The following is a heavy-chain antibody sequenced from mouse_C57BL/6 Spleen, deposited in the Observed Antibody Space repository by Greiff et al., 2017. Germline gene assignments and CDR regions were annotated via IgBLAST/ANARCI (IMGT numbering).Heavy chain of an antibody. Sequence: VQLQQPGAELVRPGTSVKLSCKASGYTFTSYWMHWVKQRPGQGLEWIGVIDPSDSYTNYNQKFKGKATLTVDKSSSTAYMQLSSLTSEDSAVYYWANPPYYYGSRYLDYWGQGTTLTVSS. V-gene: IGHV1-59*01. CDR2: IDPSDSYT. CDR1: GYTFTSYW. CDR3: ANPPYYYGSRYLDY. J-gene: IGHJ2*01. D-gene: IGHD1-1*01.